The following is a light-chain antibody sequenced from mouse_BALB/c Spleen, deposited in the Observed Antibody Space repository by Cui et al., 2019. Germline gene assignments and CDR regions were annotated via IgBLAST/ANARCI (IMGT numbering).Light chain of an antibody. J-gene: IGKJ1*01. CDR3: QQRSRYPP. CDR1: SMISY. Sequence: QIVLTQSPAIMYASPGEQVTISCSACSMISYMHLLQQTPSTSPKLWIYSTSNLACVIPGCFSGSGSGTSYSLTISRMEAEDAATYYCQQRSRYPPFGGGTKLEIK. V-gene: IGKV4-57*01. CDR2: STS.